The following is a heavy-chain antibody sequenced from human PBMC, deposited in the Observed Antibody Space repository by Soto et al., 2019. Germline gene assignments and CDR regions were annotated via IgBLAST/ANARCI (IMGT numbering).Heavy chain of an antibody. J-gene: IGHJ4*02. CDR1: GYAFTTYR. CDR2: ISAHNGNT. V-gene: IGHV1-18*01. CDR3: ARGRYGDY. D-gene: IGHD1-1*01. Sequence: QVHLVQSGAEVKKPGASVKVSCKGSGYAFTTYRITWVRRAPGQGLEWMGWISAHNGNTNYAQKLQGRVTVTRDTSTSTAYMELRSLRSDDTAVYYCARGRYGDYWGQGALVIVSS.